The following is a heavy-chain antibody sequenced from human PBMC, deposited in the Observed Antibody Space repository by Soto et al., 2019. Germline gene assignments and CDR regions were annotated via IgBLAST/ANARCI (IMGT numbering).Heavy chain of an antibody. CDR3: ARTRGDSSGVYYFDS. CDR1: GFSFSDYY. J-gene: IGHJ4*02. D-gene: IGHD3-22*01. V-gene: IGHV3-11*01. Sequence: QVQLVESGGVLVKPGGSLRLSCAASGFSFSDYYMSGIRQAPGKGLEWVSYISSSGSTRYYADSVMGRFAISRDNPKNSLYLQMNSLRGGDTALYYCARTRGDSSGVYYFDSWGQGTLVTVSS. CDR2: ISSSGSTR.